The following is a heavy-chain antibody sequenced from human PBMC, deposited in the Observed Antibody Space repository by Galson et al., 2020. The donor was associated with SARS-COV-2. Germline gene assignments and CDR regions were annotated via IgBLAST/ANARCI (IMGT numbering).Heavy chain of an antibody. CDR3: ARGGDILEYASTIFGVGTREGCDY. D-gene: IGHD3-3*01. V-gene: IGHV3-30-3*01. J-gene: IGHJ4*02. CDR2: ISYDGSNK. Sequence: GGSLRLSCAASGFTFSSYAMHWVRQAPGKGLEWVAVISYDGSNKYYADSVKGRFTISRDNSKNTLYLQMNSLRAEDTAVYYCARGGDILEYASTIFGVGTREGCDYWGQGTLVTVSS. CDR1: GFTFSSYA.